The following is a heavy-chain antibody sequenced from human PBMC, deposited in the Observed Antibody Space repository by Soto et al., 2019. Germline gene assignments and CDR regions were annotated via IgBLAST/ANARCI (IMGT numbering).Heavy chain of an antibody. CDR1: GFSFTTYV. CDR3: ARDGAASGALNFDP. J-gene: IGHJ5*02. V-gene: IGHV3-30*03. Sequence: LRLSCAASGFSFTTYVMHWVRQAPGKGLEWVAVISHDGSYKYYGDAVKGRFTISRDTSKNAVYLEMNSLRSEDTAVYYCARDGAASGALNFDPWGQGTRVTVSS. D-gene: IGHD6-25*01. CDR2: ISHDGSYK.